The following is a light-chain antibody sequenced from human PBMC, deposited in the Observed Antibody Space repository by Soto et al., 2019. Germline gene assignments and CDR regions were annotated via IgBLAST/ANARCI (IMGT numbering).Light chain of an antibody. CDR1: VSDVGSYNY. J-gene: IGLJ3*02. Sequence: QSVLTQPASVSASPGQSITISCTGTVSDVGSYNYVSWYQQLPGQAPKLMIYDVSNRPSGVSHRFSGSKSGNTASLTISGLQAEDEADYYCSSFTISSTLVFGGGTKVTVL. CDR3: SSFTISSTLV. CDR2: DVS. V-gene: IGLV2-14*03.